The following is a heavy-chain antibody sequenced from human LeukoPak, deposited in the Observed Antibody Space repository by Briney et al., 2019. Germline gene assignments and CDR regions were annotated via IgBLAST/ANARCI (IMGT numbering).Heavy chain of an antibody. J-gene: IGHJ4*02. CDR1: GYTFTSYG. D-gene: IGHD6-19*01. CDR2: ISAYNGNT. Sequence: GASVKVSCKASGYTFTSYGISWVRQAPGQGLEWMGWISAYNGNTNYAQKLQGRVTMTADTSTSTAYMELRSLRSDDTAVYYCARGTRTQWLVPTIDYWGQGTLVTVSS. CDR3: ARGTRTQWLVPTIDY. V-gene: IGHV1-18*01.